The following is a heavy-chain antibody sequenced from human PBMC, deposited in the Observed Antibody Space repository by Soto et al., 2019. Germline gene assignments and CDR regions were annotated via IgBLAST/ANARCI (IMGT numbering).Heavy chain of an antibody. J-gene: IGHJ3*02. CDR1: GYPVTAYY. CDR2: INPATGAA. V-gene: IGHV1-2*02. Sequence: QLHLVQSGAVVKKPGASVTVSCSASGYPVTAYYMHWVRQAPGRGLEWMGGINPATGAAKYTQTCQGRVTMTRDPSTRTVSMELGGPTSGDTPVFYVAGGGGVGVAGSAAFDMWGQGTLVTVSS. CDR3: AGGGGVGVAGSAAFDM. D-gene: IGHD3-3*01.